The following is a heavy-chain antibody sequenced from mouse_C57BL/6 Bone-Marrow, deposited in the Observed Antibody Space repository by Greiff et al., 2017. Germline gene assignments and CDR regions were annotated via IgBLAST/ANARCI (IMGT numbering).Heavy chain of an antibody. CDR1: GFTFSSYT. J-gene: IGHJ1*03. CDR2: ISGGGGNT. V-gene: IGHV5-9*01. CDR3: SRQVTTVLATKYFDV. D-gene: IGHD1-1*01. Sequence: EVQLVESGGGLVKPGGSLKLSCAASGFTFSSYTMSWVRQTPEKRLQWVAAISGGGGNTYYPDSGKGRFTISRDNDKNILYLQMSSLRSEDTALYDCSRQVTTVLATKYFDVWGTGTTVTVSS.